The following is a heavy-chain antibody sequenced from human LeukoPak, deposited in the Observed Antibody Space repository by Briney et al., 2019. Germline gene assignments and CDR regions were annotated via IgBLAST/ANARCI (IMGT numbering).Heavy chain of an antibody. J-gene: IGHJ4*02. D-gene: IGHD3-9*01. CDR3: ARDPEPLYDILTGYSDY. Sequence: ASVKVSCKASGYTFTGYYMRWVRQAPGQGLEWMGWINPNSGGTNYAQKFQGRVTMTRDTSISTACMELSRLRSDDTAVYYCARDPEPLYDILTGYSDYWGQGTLVTVSS. CDR2: INPNSGGT. V-gene: IGHV1-2*02. CDR1: GYTFTGYY.